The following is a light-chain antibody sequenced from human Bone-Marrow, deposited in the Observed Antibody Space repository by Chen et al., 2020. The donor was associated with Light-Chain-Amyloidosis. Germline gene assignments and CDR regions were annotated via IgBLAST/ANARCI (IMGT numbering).Light chain of an antibody. CDR1: DLPKKY. V-gene: IGLV3-25*03. CDR2: RDT. Sequence: SYELTQPPSVSVSPGQTARITCSGDDLPKKYAYWYQQKPGQAPVLVIHRDTERPSGISERFSGSISGTTATLTISGVQAEDEADYHCQSADSSGTYEVIFGGGTKLTVL. J-gene: IGLJ2*01. CDR3: QSADSSGTYEVI.